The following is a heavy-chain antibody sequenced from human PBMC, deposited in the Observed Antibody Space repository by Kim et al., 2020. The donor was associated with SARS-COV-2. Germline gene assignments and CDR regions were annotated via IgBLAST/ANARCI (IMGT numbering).Heavy chain of an antibody. Sequence: GGSLRLSCAASGFTFSFYSMNWVRQAPGKGLEWVSSISSSSSNIYYADSVKGRFTISRDNAKNSLYLQMNSLRAEDTAVYYCARDGTLRLGELSLTYYYYGMDVWGQGTTVTVSS. J-gene: IGHJ6*02. CDR1: GFTFSFYS. V-gene: IGHV3-21*01. CDR3: ARDGTLRLGELSLTYYYYGMDV. D-gene: IGHD3-16*02. CDR2: ISSSSSNI.